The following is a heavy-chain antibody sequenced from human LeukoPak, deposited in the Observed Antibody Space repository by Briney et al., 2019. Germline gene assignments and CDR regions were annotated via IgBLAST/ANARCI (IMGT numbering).Heavy chain of an antibody. D-gene: IGHD3-22*01. V-gene: IGHV3-30-3*01. CDR2: ISYDGTDK. Sequence: PGGSLRLSCAVSGFTFSSYVMHWVRQAPGKGLEWVAVISYDGTDKYYADSVKGRFTISRDNSKNTLYLQMNSLRADDTAVYYCAKGGPHYDSSGYYWGLDYWGQGTLVTVSS. J-gene: IGHJ4*02. CDR1: GFTFSSYV. CDR3: AKGGPHYDSSGYYWGLDY.